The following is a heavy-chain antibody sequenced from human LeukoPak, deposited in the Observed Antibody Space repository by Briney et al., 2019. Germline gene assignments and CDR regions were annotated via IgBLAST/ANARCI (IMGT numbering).Heavy chain of an antibody. D-gene: IGHD6-13*01. Sequence: PGGSLRLSCAASGFTFSSYWMSWVRQAPGEGLEWVANIKQDGSEKYYVDSVKGRFTISRDNSRNTLYLQMNSPRAEDTAVYYCAILPGYSSGWYEVNYWGQGTLVTVSS. CDR3: AILPGYSSGWYEVNY. CDR2: IKQDGSEK. CDR1: GFTFSSYW. J-gene: IGHJ4*02. V-gene: IGHV3-7*03.